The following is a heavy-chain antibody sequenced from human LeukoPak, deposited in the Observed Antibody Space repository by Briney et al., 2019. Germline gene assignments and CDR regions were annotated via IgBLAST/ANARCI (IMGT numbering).Heavy chain of an antibody. CDR3: VREARGYHYTYFDY. V-gene: IGHV3-13*01. CDR2: VSSGFHA. Sequence: GGSLRLSCTASGFTLASHDMHWVRHIPGQGLEWVAAVSSGFHAFFADSVQGRFTVSREDARNSLYLQMNSLRAGDTAVYYCVREARGYHYTYFDYWGQGTLVTVSS. J-gene: IGHJ4*02. CDR1: GFTLASHD. D-gene: IGHD5-18*01.